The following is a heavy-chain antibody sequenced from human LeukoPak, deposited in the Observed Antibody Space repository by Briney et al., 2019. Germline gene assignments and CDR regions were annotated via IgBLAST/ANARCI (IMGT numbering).Heavy chain of an antibody. CDR3: ARAYYGSGSYYEWRFDP. CDR1: GGSISSGGYS. Sequence: SETLSLTCAVSGGSISSGGYSWSWIRQPPGKGLEWIGYIYHSGSTYYNPSLKSRVTTSVDRSKNQFSLKLSSVTAADTAVYYCARAYYGSGSYYEWRFDPWGQGTLVTVSS. D-gene: IGHD3-10*01. V-gene: IGHV4-30-2*01. CDR2: IYHSGST. J-gene: IGHJ5*02.